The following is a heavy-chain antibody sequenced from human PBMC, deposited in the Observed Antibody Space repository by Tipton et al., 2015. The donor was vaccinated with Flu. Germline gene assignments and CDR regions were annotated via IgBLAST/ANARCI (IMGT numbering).Heavy chain of an antibody. D-gene: IGHD6-19*01. V-gene: IGHV3-23*01. CDR2: ISGSGTAP. J-gene: IGHJ4*02. CDR3: AGWIGGQSVFY. CDR1: GFTFKNFA. Sequence: SLRLSCVVSGFTFKNFALSWVRQAPGKGLEWVSTISGSGTAPYYADSVRGRFTISRDNSMNTLYLQMNSLRAEDTAVYYCAGWIGGQSVFYWGQGALVTVSS.